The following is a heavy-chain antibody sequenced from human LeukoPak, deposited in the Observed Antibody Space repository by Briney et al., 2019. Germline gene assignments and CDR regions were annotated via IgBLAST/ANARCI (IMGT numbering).Heavy chain of an antibody. J-gene: IGHJ4*02. CDR1: GYTFTSSD. CDR3: AKALGGYHFDY. Sequence: ASEKVSCKASGYTFTSSDINWVRQATGQGLEWMGWMNANSGNTGYAQKFQGRVTMTKNTSIGTAYMELSRLRSEDTAVYYCAKALGGYHFDYWGQGTLVTVSS. CDR2: MNANSGNT. D-gene: IGHD3-16*01. V-gene: IGHV1-8*01.